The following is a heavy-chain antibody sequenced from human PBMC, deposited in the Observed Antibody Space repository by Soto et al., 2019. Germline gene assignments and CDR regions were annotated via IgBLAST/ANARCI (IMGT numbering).Heavy chain of an antibody. CDR2: INPASGRT. Sequence: QVQLVQSGAEVKKPGASVKLSCRTSGYTFTHYYIHWVRQAPGQGLEWLAIINPASGRTNYAQDFQGRVTLTMDTSTTTVYMELCGLRAEDTAIFYCARDLAAGDYWGQGTLVTVSS. V-gene: IGHV1-46*01. CDR3: ARDLAAGDY. D-gene: IGHD6-13*01. CDR1: GYTFTHYY. J-gene: IGHJ4*02.